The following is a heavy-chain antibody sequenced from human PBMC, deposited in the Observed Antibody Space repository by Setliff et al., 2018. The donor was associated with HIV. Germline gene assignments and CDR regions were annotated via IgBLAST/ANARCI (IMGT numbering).Heavy chain of an antibody. J-gene: IGHJ2*01. CDR3: ARLREGYFDL. D-gene: IGHD1-26*01. Sequence: PSETLSLTCTVSGSSIISSSYYWGWIRLPPGKGLEWIGSMYYRGTTYNNPSLKSRFIISRDNAKNSLFLQMNSLRAEDTAVYYCARLREGYFDLWGRGTLVTVSS. V-gene: IGHV4-39*01. CDR1: GSSIISSSYY. CDR2: MYYRGTT.